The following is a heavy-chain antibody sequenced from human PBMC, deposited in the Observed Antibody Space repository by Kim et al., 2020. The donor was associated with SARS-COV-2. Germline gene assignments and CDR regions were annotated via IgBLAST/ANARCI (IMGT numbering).Heavy chain of an antibody. CDR2: FYYTGIT. Sequence: SETLSLTCTVSGGSFTNYYWTWIRQAPGKGLEWIGYFYYTGITKYNPSLESRVSMSIDTSNNQFYLNLTSVTAADTAVYYCARWNTIWFDPWGLGTLVTVSS. V-gene: IGHV4-59*01. CDR3: ARWNTIWFDP. D-gene: IGHD1-1*01. CDR1: GGSFTNYY. J-gene: IGHJ5*02.